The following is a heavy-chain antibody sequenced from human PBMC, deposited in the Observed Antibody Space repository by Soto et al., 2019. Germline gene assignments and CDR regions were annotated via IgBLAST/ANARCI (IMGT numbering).Heavy chain of an antibody. Sequence: WVRQHPGKGLEWIGYIYYSGSTYYNPSLKSRVTISVDTSKNQFSLKLSSVTAADTAVYYCARDFTDSSGPTLGMGVWGQGTTVTV. V-gene: IGHV4-31*02. D-gene: IGHD6-19*01. CDR2: IYYSGST. CDR3: ARDFTDSSGPTLGMGV. J-gene: IGHJ6*02.